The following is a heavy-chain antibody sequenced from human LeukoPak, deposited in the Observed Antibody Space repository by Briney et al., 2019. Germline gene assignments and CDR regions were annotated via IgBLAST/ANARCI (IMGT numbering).Heavy chain of an antibody. CDR1: GFIFSSYA. D-gene: IGHD6-6*01. V-gene: IGHV3-30-3*01. CDR3: AGLDIAANDY. CDR2: ISYDGSNK. Sequence: GGSLRLSCAASGFIFSSYAMHWVRQAPGKGLEWVAVISYDGSNKYYADSVKGRFTISRDNSKNTLYLQMDSLRAEDTAVYYCAGLDIAANDYWGQGTLVTVSS. J-gene: IGHJ4*02.